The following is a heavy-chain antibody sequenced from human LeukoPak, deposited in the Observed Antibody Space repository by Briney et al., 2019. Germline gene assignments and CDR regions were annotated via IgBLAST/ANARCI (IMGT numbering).Heavy chain of an antibody. V-gene: IGHV3-7*01. CDR1: GFTFSSYW. J-gene: IGHJ4*02. CDR2: IKQDGSEK. D-gene: IGHD3-16*02. CDR3: ARGDYVWGSYRCTDTNYFDY. Sequence: GGSLRLSCAASGFTFSSYWMSWVRQAPGKGLEWVANIKQDGSEKYYVDSVKGRFTISRDNAKNSLYLQMNSLRAEDTAVYYCARGDYVWGSYRCTDTNYFDYWGQGTLVTVSS.